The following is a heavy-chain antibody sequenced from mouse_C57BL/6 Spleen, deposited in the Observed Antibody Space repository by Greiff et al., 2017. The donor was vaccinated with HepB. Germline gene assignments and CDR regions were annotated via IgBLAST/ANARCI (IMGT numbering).Heavy chain of an antibody. CDR2: ISDGGSYT. V-gene: IGHV5-4*01. CDR1: GFTFSSYA. D-gene: IGHD1-1*01. J-gene: IGHJ3*01. Sequence: EVKVEESGGGLVKPGGSLKLSCAASGFTFSSYAMSWVRQTPEKRLEWVATISDGGSYTYYPDNVKGRFTISRDNAKNNLYLQMSHLKSEDTAMYYCARDVTTVVANRFAYWGQGTLVTVSA. CDR3: ARDVTTVVANRFAY.